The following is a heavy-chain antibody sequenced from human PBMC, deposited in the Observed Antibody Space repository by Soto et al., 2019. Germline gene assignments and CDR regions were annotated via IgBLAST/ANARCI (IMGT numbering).Heavy chain of an antibody. J-gene: IGHJ5*02. CDR2: TYYRSKWYN. V-gene: IGHV6-1*01. CDR1: GDSVSSNSAA. CDR3: ARDYSSSWYVLGWFDP. Sequence: SQTLSLTCAISGDSVSSNSAAWNWIRQSPSRGLEWLGRTYYRSKWYNDYAVSVKSRITINPDTSKNQFSLQLNSVTPEDTAVYYCARDYSSSWYVLGWFDPWGQGTLVTVSS. D-gene: IGHD6-13*01.